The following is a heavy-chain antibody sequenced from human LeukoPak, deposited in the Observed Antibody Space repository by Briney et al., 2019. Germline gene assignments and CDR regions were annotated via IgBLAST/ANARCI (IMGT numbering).Heavy chain of an antibody. Sequence: SSETLSLTCTVSGGSISSGGYYWSWIRQHPGKGLEWIGYIYYSGSTYYNPSLKSRVTMSVDTSKNQFSLKLSSVTAADTAVYYCARLKLGIEDAFDIWGQGTMVTVSS. CDR2: IYYSGST. J-gene: IGHJ3*02. CDR3: ARLKLGIEDAFDI. CDR1: GGSISSGGYY. D-gene: IGHD7-27*01. V-gene: IGHV4-31*03.